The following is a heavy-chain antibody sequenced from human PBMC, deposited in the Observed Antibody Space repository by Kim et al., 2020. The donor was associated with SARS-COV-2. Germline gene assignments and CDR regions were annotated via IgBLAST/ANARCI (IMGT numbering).Heavy chain of an antibody. CDR1: GFTFSSYA. J-gene: IGHJ6*02. CDR3: VTGGSRKGYYYYYYGMDV. CDR2: ISSNGGST. Sequence: GGSLRLSCSASGFTFSSYAMHWVRQAPGKGLEYVSAISSNGGSTYYADSVKGRFTISRDNSKNTLYLQMSSLRAEDTAVYYCVTGGSRKGYYYYYYGMDVWGRGTPVTVSS. V-gene: IGHV3-64D*09. D-gene: IGHD1-26*01.